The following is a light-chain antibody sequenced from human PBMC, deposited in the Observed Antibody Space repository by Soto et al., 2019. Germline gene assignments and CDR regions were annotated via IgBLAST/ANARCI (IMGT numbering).Light chain of an antibody. J-gene: IGKJ2*01. CDR3: QQYGSSPYT. Sequence: EIVLTQSPGTLSLSPGERATLSCRASQSVSSNYLAWYQQRPGQAPRLLIHDASSRATGIPDRFSGSGSGTGFTLTNSRLEPEDFAVYYCQQYGSSPYTFGQGTKLEIK. V-gene: IGKV3-20*01. CDR2: DAS. CDR1: QSVSSNY.